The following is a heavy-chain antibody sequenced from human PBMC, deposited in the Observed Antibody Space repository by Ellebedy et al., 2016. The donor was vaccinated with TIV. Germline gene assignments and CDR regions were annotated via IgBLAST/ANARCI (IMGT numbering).Heavy chain of an antibody. V-gene: IGHV3-64D*06. J-gene: IGHJ3*02. CDR3: VRSIYRGGKPFDAFDI. CDR1: GFTFSSFS. D-gene: IGHD3-10*01. CDR2: ISGNGDNT. Sequence: PGGSLRLSCSASGFTFSSFSIHWVRKAPGKGMEYVSHISGNGDNTYYSDSLKGRFTVSRDNSKKTLDLQMHSLRDDDTALYYCVRSIYRGGKPFDAFDIWGQGTLVTVSS.